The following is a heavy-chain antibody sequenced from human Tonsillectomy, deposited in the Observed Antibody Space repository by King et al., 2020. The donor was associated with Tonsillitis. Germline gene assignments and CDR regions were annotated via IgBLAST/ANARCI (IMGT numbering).Heavy chain of an antibody. Sequence: VQLVESGGNLVQPGGSLRLSCAASGFTFSSYWMHWVRHAPGKGLMWVSRIDFDGSDTSYADAVKGRFTISRDNAKNTLYLQMNSLRAEDTDVYYCARGTSSGWYWYFDLWGRGPLVTVSS. CDR3: ARGTSSGWYWYFDL. J-gene: IGHJ2*01. V-gene: IGHV3-74*01. CDR2: IDFDGSDT. CDR1: GFTFSSYW. D-gene: IGHD6-19*01.